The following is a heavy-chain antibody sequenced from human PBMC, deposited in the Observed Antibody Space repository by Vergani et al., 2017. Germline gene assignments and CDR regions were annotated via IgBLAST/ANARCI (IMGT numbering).Heavy chain of an antibody. V-gene: IGHV1-24*01. CDR1: GYTLTELS. Sequence: QVQLVQSGAEVKKPGASVKVSCKVSGYTLTELSMHWVRQAPGKGLEWMGGFDPEDGETIYAQKFQGRVTMTEDTSTDTAYMELSSLRSEDTAVYYCARVRRPHAYYYDSSGYYTHRNYYYYYGMDVWGQGTTVTVSS. J-gene: IGHJ6*02. D-gene: IGHD3-22*01. CDR2: FDPEDGET. CDR3: ARVRRPHAYYYDSSGYYTHRNYYYYYGMDV.